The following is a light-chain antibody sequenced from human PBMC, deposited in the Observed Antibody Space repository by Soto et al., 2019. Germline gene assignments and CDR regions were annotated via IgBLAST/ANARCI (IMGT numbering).Light chain of an antibody. CDR2: GAS. V-gene: IGKV3-20*01. CDR1: QSVSSY. J-gene: IGKJ5*01. Sequence: EIVLTQSPATLSLSPGERATLSCRASQSVSSYLAWYQQKPGQAPRLLIFGASSRATGIPDRFSGSGSGTDFTLTISRLEPEDFALYYCQHYTNSPITFGQGTRLEI. CDR3: QHYTNSPIT.